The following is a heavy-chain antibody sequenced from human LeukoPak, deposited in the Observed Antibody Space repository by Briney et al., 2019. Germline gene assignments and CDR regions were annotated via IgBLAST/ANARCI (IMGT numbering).Heavy chain of an antibody. V-gene: IGHV3-21*01. Sequence: PGGSLRLSCAASGFTFSTYYMNWVRQAPGKGLEWVSFITGSSSYIYYTDSVKGRFTISRDNAKNSLSLQMNSLRAEDTAVYYCARNGDYDGRGFYYFFDYWGRGTLVTVSS. J-gene: IGHJ4*02. CDR2: ITGSSSYI. D-gene: IGHD3-22*01. CDR3: ARNGDYDGRGFYYFFDY. CDR1: GFTFSTYY.